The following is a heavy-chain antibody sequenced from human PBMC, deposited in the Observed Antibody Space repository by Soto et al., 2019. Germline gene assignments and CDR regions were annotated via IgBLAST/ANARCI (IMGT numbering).Heavy chain of an antibody. CDR1: GGSISGYY. Sequence: ASETLSLTCTVSGGSISGYYWSWIRQPPGMGLEWIGYIYYNGSTNYNPSLKSRVTISVDTSKNQFSLKLSSVTAADTAVYYCARRVVVAGSNWFDPWGQGTLVTVSS. CDR2: IYYNGST. CDR3: ARRVVVAGSNWFDP. J-gene: IGHJ5*02. V-gene: IGHV4-59*01. D-gene: IGHD6-19*01.